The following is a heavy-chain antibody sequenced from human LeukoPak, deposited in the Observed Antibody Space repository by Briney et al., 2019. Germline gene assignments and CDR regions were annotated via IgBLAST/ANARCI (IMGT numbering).Heavy chain of an antibody. V-gene: IGHV3-74*01. CDR1: GFTFSSYW. CDR2: INSDGSST. CDR3: ARGNDFWSGYYPYYFDY. Sequence: GGSLRLSCAASGFTFSSYWMHWVRQAPGKGLVWVSRINSDGSSTSYADSVKGRFTISRDNAENSLYLQMNSLRAEDTAVYYCARGNDFWSGYYPYYFDYWGQGTLVTVSS. D-gene: IGHD3-3*01. J-gene: IGHJ4*02.